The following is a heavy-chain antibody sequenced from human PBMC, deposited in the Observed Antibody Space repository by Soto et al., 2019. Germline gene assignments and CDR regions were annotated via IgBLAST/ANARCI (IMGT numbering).Heavy chain of an antibody. J-gene: IGHJ4*02. D-gene: IGHD1-1*01. CDR3: ASGGYGDY. CDR2: ISAHNDNT. V-gene: IGHV1-18*01. Sequence: QVHLVQSGAEVRKPGASVKVSCKGSGYTFTSYGIAWVRQAPGQGLEWMGWISAHNDNTNYAQKVQGRITVTRDTSASTAYMELRNLRSDDTAAYYCASGGYGDYWGQGALVTVSS. CDR1: GYTFTSYG.